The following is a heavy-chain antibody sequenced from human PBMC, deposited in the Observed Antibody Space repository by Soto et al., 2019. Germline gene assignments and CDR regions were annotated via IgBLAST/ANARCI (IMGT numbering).Heavy chain of an antibody. Sequence: QVQLVQSGAELKKPGSSVKVSCKASGDTFSGYPINWVRQAPGEGLEWMGRIIPVFGTTNDAQRFEVRGTFTADESTNTAYMELRGLLSEDTAVYYCARDGGFGELKYWGPGTLVTVSS. CDR3: ARDGGFGELKY. CDR1: GDTFSGYP. D-gene: IGHD3-10*01. V-gene: IGHV1-69*18. J-gene: IGHJ4*02. CDR2: IIPVFGTT.